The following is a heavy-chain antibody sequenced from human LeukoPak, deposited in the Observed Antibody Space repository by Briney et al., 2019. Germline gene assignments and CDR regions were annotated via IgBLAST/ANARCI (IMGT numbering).Heavy chain of an antibody. Sequence: SETLSLTCAVYGGSFSGYYWSWIRQPPGEGLEWVGEINHSGSTNYNPSLKSRVTISVDTSKNQFSLKLSSVTAADTAVYYCARGRSAYYYDSSGRRPDAFDIWGQGTMVTVSS. D-gene: IGHD3-22*01. J-gene: IGHJ3*02. V-gene: IGHV4-34*01. CDR3: ARGRSAYYYDSSGRRPDAFDI. CDR2: INHSGST. CDR1: GGSFSGYY.